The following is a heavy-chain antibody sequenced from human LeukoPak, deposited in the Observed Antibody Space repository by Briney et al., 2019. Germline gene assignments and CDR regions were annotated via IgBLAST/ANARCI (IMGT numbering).Heavy chain of an antibody. CDR2: ISYDGSNK. V-gene: IGHV3-30-3*01. D-gene: IGHD3-10*01. J-gene: IGHJ4*02. CDR3: AKDVYGSGSYGNFDY. Sequence: GGSLRLSCAASGFSLSSYAMHWVRQAPGKGLEWVAFISYDGSNKYYADSVKGRFTISRDTSKNTLYLQINSLRPEDTAVYYCAKDVYGSGSYGNFDYWGQGTLVTVSS. CDR1: GFSLSSYA.